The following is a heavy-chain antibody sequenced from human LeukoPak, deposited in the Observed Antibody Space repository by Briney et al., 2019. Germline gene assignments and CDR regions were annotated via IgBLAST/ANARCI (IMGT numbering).Heavy chain of an antibody. V-gene: IGHV3-9*01. J-gene: IGHJ4*02. CDR3: ARATASVFDY. CDR1: GFTFDDYA. Sequence: GGSLRLSCAASGFTFDDYAMHWVRQAPGKGLEWVSGISWNSGSIGYADSVKGRFTISRDNAKNSLYLQMSSLRGEDTALYYCARATASVFDYWGQGTLVTVSS. D-gene: IGHD2-21*02. CDR2: ISWNSGSI.